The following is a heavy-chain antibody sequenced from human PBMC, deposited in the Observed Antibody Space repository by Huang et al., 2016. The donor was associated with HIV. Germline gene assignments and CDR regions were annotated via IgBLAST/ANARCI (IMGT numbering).Heavy chain of an antibody. J-gene: IGHJ4*02. CDR1: GYIFANYG. Sequence: QVQVVQSGPEVKKPGASVKVSCKASGYIFANYGISWVRQAPGQGLEWMGWISAYNGNTNYIQKVQDRVTMTTDISSSTAYLELRSLRSDDTAVYFCTRDSPSITGAATFDYWGQGTLVTVSS. D-gene: IGHD6-13*01. CDR2: ISAYNGNT. CDR3: TRDSPSITGAATFDY. V-gene: IGHV1-18*01.